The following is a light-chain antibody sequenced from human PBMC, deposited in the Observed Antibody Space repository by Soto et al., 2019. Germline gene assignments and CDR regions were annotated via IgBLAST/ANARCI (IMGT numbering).Light chain of an antibody. Sequence: QSVLTQPPSASGTPGQRVTISCSGSSSNIGSNYVYWYQQLPGTAPKVLIYRNNQRPPGVPDRFSGSKSGTSASLAISGLRSEDEADYYCAAWDDSLSGWVFGGGTKLTVL. CDR2: RNN. J-gene: IGLJ3*02. V-gene: IGLV1-47*01. CDR1: SSNIGSNY. CDR3: AAWDDSLSGWV.